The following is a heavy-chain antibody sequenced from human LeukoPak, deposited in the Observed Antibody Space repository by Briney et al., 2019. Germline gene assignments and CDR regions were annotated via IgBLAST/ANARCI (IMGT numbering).Heavy chain of an antibody. CDR2: INHSGST. CDR3: ARGGKMATIN. V-gene: IGHV4-34*01. Sequence: SETLSLTCAVYGGSFSGYYWSWIRQPPGKGLEWIGEINHSGSTNYNPSLKSRVTISVDTSKNQFSLKLSSVTAADTAVYYCARGGKMATINWGQGTLVTVSS. D-gene: IGHD5-24*01. J-gene: IGHJ4*02. CDR1: GGSFSGYY.